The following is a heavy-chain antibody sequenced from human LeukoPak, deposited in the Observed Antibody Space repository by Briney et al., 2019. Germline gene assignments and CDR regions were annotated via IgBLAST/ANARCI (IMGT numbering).Heavy chain of an antibody. Sequence: PSETLSLTCAVYGGSFSGYYWSWIRQPPGEGLEWIGEINHSGSTNYNPSLKSRVTISVDTSKNQFSLKLSSVTAADTAVYYCARLTKVGYSYGLHYWGQGTLVTVSS. CDR1: GGSFSGYY. CDR3: ARLTKVGYSYGLHY. J-gene: IGHJ4*02. CDR2: INHSGST. V-gene: IGHV4-34*01. D-gene: IGHD5-18*01.